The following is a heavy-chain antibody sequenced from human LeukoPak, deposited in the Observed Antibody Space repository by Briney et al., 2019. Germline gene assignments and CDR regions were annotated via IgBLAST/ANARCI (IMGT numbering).Heavy chain of an antibody. CDR2: MFHSGST. D-gene: IGHD6-13*01. V-gene: IGHV4-38-2*02. CDR1: GYSISSGYY. Sequence: SETLSLACTVSGYSISSGYYWGWIRQPPGKGLEWIGSMFHSGSTYYNPSLKSRVTMSVDTSKNQFSLKLSSVTAADTAVYYCARDRGSSSWYENYYYMDVWGKGTTVTVSS. J-gene: IGHJ6*03. CDR3: ARDRGSSSWYENYYYMDV.